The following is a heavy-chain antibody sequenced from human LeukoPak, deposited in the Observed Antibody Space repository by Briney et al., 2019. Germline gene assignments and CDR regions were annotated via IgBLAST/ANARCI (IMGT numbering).Heavy chain of an antibody. CDR2: ISSSGSTI. CDR1: GFTFSDYY. Sequence: GGSLRLSWAASGFTFSDYYMSWLRQAPGKGLEWVSYISSSGSTIYYADSVKGRFTISRDNAKNSLYLQMNSLRAEDTAVYYCARGNYYGSGRYYKLGFDYWGQGTLVTVSS. D-gene: IGHD3-10*01. J-gene: IGHJ4*02. V-gene: IGHV3-11*01. CDR3: ARGNYYGSGRYYKLGFDY.